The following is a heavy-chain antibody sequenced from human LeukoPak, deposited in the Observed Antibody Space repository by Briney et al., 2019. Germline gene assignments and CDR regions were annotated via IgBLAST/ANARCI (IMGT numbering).Heavy chain of an antibody. J-gene: IGHJ6*03. D-gene: IGHD6-19*01. Sequence: GASVKVSCKASGYTFTGYYMHWVRQAPGQGLEWMGWINPNSGGTNYAQKFQGRVTMTRDTSISTAYMELSRLRSDDTAVYYCARDLPIAVAPGNYYYYMDVWGKGTTVTVSS. CDR1: GYTFTGYY. CDR2: INPNSGGT. CDR3: ARDLPIAVAPGNYYYYMDV. V-gene: IGHV1-2*02.